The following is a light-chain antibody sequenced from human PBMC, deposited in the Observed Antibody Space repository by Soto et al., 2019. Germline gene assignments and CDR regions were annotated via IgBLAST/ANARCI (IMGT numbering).Light chain of an antibody. Sequence: EMVLTQSPGTLSLSPGERATLSCRASQSVSSNYLAWYQQRPGQAPRLLIFGASYRAAGIPDRFSGSGSGTDFILTISSLEPEDFAVYYCQHYGSSPPEFTIGPGTKVDSK. CDR2: GAS. CDR3: QHYGSSPPEFT. CDR1: QSVSSNY. V-gene: IGKV3-20*01. J-gene: IGKJ3*01.